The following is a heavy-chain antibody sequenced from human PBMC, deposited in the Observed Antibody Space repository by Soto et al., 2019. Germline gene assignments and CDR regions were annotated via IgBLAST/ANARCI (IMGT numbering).Heavy chain of an antibody. CDR1: GYTLTELS. D-gene: IGHD3-3*01. Sequence: VKVSCKVSGYTLTELSMHWVRQAPGKGLEWMGGFDPEDGETIYAQKFQGRVTMTEDTSTDTAYMELSSLRSEDTAVYYCATPLTIFGVVTRPFDYRGQGTPVTVSS. CDR3: ATPLTIFGVVTRPFDY. CDR2: FDPEDGET. V-gene: IGHV1-24*01. J-gene: IGHJ4*02.